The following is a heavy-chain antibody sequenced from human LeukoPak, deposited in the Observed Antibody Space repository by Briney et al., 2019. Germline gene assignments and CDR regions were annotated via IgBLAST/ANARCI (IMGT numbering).Heavy chain of an antibody. Sequence: SGTLSLTCTVSGGSISSYYWSWIRQPPGKGLEWIGYIYYSGSTNYNPSLKSRVTISVDTSKNQFSLKLSSVTAADTAVYYCARDSRRLLWFGEFDPWGQGTLVTVSS. J-gene: IGHJ5*02. CDR2: IYYSGST. V-gene: IGHV4-59*12. D-gene: IGHD3-10*01. CDR1: GGSISSYY. CDR3: ARDSRRLLWFGEFDP.